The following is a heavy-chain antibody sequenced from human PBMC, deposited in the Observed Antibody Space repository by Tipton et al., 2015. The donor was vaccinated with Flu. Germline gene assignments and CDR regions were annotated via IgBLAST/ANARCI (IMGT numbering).Heavy chain of an antibody. D-gene: IGHD3-9*01. J-gene: IGHJ6*02. CDR1: GFTFSSYW. CDR3: ARGYYDILTGYSYYGMGV. Sequence: SLRLSCAASGFTFSSYWMSWVRQAPGKGLEWVANIKQDGSVKYYVDSVKGRFTISRDNAKNSLYLQMNSLRAEDTAVYYCARGYYDILTGYSYYGMGVWGQGTTVTVPS. V-gene: IGHV3-7*01. CDR2: IKQDGSVK.